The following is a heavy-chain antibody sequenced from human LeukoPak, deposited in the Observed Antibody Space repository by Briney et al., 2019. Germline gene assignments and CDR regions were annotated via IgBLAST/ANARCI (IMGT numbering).Heavy chain of an antibody. CDR1: GFTFSIYS. J-gene: IGHJ3*02. CDR2: ISSSSSTI. D-gene: IGHD5-12*01. CDR3: ARGGGYATWPHDAFDI. V-gene: IGHV3-48*01. Sequence: GGSLRLSCAASGFTFSIYSMNWVRQAPGKGLEWVSYISSSSSTIYYADSVKGRFTISRDNAKNSLYLQMNSLRAEDTAVYYCARGGGYATWPHDAFDIWGQGTMVTVSS.